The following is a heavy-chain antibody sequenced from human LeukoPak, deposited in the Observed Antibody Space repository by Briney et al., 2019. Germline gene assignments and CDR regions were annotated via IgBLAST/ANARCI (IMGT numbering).Heavy chain of an antibody. D-gene: IGHD5-18*01. CDR2: ISSSSSYI. CDR1: GFTFSSYS. J-gene: IGHJ6*02. V-gene: IGHV3-21*01. Sequence: GGSLRLSCAASGFTFSSYSMNWVRQAPGKGLEWVSSISSSSSYIYYADSVKGRFTISRDNAKNSLYLQMNSLRAEDTAVYFCARDLKWGVLGYSYGSGMDVWGQGTTVTVSS. CDR3: ARDLKWGVLGYSYGSGMDV.